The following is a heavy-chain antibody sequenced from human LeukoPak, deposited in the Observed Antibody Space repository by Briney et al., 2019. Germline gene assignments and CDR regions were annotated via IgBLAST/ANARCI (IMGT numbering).Heavy chain of an antibody. V-gene: IGHV3-33*08. CDR3: ARGGSALIRRDGWSDP. D-gene: IGHD3-10*01. J-gene: IGHJ5*02. CDR2: IWYDGSNK. Sequence: GGSLRLSCAASGFTFSSYGMHRVRQAPGKGLEWVALIWYDGSNKYYADSVKGRFTTSRDNSKNTLFLQMNSLTTEDTAVYYCARGGSALIRRDGWSDPWGQGTLVTVSS. CDR1: GFTFSSYG.